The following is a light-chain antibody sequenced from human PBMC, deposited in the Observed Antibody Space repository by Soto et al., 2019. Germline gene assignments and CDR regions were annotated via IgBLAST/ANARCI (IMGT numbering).Light chain of an antibody. V-gene: IGLV2-14*01. CDR2: EVS. J-gene: IGLJ2*01. CDR1: SSDVGGYNY. CDR3: SSFSSTSTIV. Sequence: QSALTQPASVSGSHGPSITISCIGSSSDVGGYNYVSWYQHHPGRVPKPMIFEVSDRPSGVSSRFSGSKSGNTAYLTISGLQAEDEADYYCSSFSSTSTIVFGGGTKFTVL.